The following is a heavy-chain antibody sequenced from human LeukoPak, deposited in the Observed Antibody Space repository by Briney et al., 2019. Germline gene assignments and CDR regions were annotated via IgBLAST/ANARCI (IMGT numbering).Heavy chain of an antibody. Sequence: PGGSLRLSCAASGFTFSSYAMHWVRQAPGKGLEYVSAISSNGGSTYYANSVEGRFTISRDNSKNTLYLQMGSLRAEDMAVYYCAREDYDSSGYYPSYFDYWGQGTLVTVSS. CDR2: ISSNGGST. J-gene: IGHJ4*02. CDR1: GFTFSSYA. CDR3: AREDYDSSGYYPSYFDY. V-gene: IGHV3-64*01. D-gene: IGHD3-22*01.